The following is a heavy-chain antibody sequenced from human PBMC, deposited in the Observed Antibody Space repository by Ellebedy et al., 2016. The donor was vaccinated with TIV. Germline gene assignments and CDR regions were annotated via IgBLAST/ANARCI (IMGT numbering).Heavy chain of an antibody. CDR2: IDQGGNAK. CDR3: ARTGYGYHGMDV. V-gene: IGHV3-7*03. Sequence: GESLKISCAASGFTFSTYWMTWVRQAPGKGLEFVANIDQGGNAKHYVDSVKGRFTISRDNAKNSLFMQMNNLRAEDTAVYYCARTGYGYHGMDVWGQGTTVSVSS. CDR1: GFTFSTYW. J-gene: IGHJ6*02. D-gene: IGHD5-12*01.